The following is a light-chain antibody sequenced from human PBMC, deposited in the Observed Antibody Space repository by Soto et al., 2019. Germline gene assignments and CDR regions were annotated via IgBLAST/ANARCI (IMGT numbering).Light chain of an antibody. J-gene: IGKJ5*01. CDR1: QSISNW. CDR3: QQYNTHST. CDR2: DAS. Sequence: IQMTQSPSTLSASVGGRVTITFRASQSISNWWAWYQQKPGKAPKLLIDDASSLKSGVPARASGSGSGTEFTLTISSLQPDDFATYYCQQYNTHSTFGQGTRLEIK. V-gene: IGKV1-5*01.